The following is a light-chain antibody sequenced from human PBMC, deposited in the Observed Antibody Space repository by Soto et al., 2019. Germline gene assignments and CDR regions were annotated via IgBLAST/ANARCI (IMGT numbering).Light chain of an antibody. V-gene: IGKV3-15*01. Sequence: EIVMTQSPATLSVSPGETATLSCRAGQTINTYLAWYQQKPGQAPRLLVYGASTRATGIPARFSGSGSATEFTFTISSLQSEDLAVYYCQQYNDWPLTFGGGTKVEI. CDR1: QTINTY. CDR2: GAS. J-gene: IGKJ4*01. CDR3: QQYNDWPLT.